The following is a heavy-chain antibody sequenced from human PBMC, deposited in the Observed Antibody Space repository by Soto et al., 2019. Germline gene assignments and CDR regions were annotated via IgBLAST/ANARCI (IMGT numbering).Heavy chain of an antibody. D-gene: IGHD3-22*01. CDR1: GFTVSSSY. CDR3: ARDRYYYDSSGYHLPYYYYGMDV. J-gene: IGHJ6*02. Sequence: GRSLRLSCAASGFTVSSSYMSWVRQAPGKGLEWVSVIYSGGSTYYADSVKGRFTISRDNSKNTLYLQMNSLRAEDTAVYYCARDRYYYDSSGYHLPYYYYGMDVWGQGTTVTVSS. V-gene: IGHV3-53*01. CDR2: IYSGGST.